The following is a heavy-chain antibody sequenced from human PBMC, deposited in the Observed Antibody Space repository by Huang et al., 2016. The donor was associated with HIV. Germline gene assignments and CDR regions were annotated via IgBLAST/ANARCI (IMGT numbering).Heavy chain of an antibody. V-gene: IGHV4-39*01. J-gene: IGHJ4*02. CDR3: ASQHIGAAATWF. CDR2: VYKSGGT. Sequence: QLQLQESGPGQVKPSETLSLTCTVSGDFISSTNYYWGWIRQSPGKGLEWVGSVYKSGGTNYSPSRKSRITLSVDTSRSQFSLRLNSVTAADTAVYYCASQHIGAAATWFWGRGTQVAVSS. CDR1: GDFISSTNYY. D-gene: IGHD6-13*01.